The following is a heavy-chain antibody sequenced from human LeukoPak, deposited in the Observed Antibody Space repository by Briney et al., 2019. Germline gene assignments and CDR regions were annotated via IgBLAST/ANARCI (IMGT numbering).Heavy chain of an antibody. CDR3: ARESPIGSGYYGVGNWFDP. J-gene: IGHJ5*02. Sequence: PSETLSLTCTVSGGSISSYYWSWIRQPAGKGLEWIGRIYTSGSTNYNPSLKSRVTISVDTSKNQFSLKLSSVTAADTAVYYCARESPIGSGYYGVGNWFDPWGQGTLVTVSS. D-gene: IGHD3-3*01. V-gene: IGHV4-4*07. CDR1: GGSISSYY. CDR2: IYTSGST.